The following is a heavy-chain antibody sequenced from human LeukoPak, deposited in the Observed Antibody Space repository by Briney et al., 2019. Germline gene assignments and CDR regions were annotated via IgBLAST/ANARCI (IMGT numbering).Heavy chain of an antibody. CDR1: GGSIDITNY. Sequence: SETPSLTCGVSGGSIDITNYWSWVRQAPGKGLEWIGEISHSGTTNYNPSLRSRVTMFLDRANNQFSLSLTSVTAADSAVYYCTRENRPFCPFAYWGQGVLVTVSS. CDR2: ISHSGTT. J-gene: IGHJ4*02. D-gene: IGHD2/OR15-2a*01. V-gene: IGHV4-4*02. CDR3: TRENRPFCPFAY.